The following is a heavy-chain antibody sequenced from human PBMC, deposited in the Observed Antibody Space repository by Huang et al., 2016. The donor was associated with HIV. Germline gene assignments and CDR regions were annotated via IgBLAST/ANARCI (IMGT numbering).Heavy chain of an antibody. V-gene: IGHV1-69*01. CDR2: IIPLFRAP. D-gene: IGHD3-16*01. CDR1: GGSFSDQI. Sequence: QVQLEQSGPAVRKPGSSVKVSCQASGGSFSDQIISWVRQAPGQRFAWMGGIIPLFRAPAYAQEFKGRVTMTADESTATIYRELNRLTSEDTAVYYCAMSLRYQYDSRSYWGRYFDYWGQGTLVTVSS. J-gene: IGHJ4*02. CDR3: AMSLRYQYDSRSYWGRYFDY.